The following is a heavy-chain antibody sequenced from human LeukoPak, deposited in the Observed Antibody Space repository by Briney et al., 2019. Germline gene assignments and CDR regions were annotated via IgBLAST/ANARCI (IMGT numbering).Heavy chain of an antibody. CDR1: GYSISSGYY. D-gene: IGHD6-13*01. CDR2: IYHSGST. CDR3: ARVSSSWIDYYYYYMDV. V-gene: IGHV4-38-2*02. Sequence: SETLSLTCTVSGYSISSGYYWGWIRQPPGKGLEWIGSIYHSGSTYYNPSLKSRVTISVDTSKNQFSLKLSSVTAADTAVYYCARVSSSWIDYYYYYMDVWGKGTPVTVSS. J-gene: IGHJ6*03.